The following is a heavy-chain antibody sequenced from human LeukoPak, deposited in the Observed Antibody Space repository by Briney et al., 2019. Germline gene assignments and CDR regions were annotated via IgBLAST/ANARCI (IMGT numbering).Heavy chain of an antibody. J-gene: IGHJ4*02. CDR3: ARSRGYDTRDFDY. Sequence: GGSLRLSCAASGVAFSSYHMHWVRQAPGKGLEYVSGISSNGGSTYYANSVKGRFTISRDNSKNTLYLQMGSLRAEDMAVYYFARSRGYDTRDFDYWGQGTLVTVSS. CDR1: GVAFSSYH. V-gene: IGHV3-64*01. D-gene: IGHD5-12*01. CDR2: ISSNGGST.